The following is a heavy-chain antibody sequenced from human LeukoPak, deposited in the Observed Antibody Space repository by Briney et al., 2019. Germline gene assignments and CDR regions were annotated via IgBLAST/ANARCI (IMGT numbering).Heavy chain of an antibody. Sequence: PGGSLRLSCAASGFTFSSYAMSWVRQAPGKGLEWVSAISGSGGSTYYADSVKGGFTTSRDNSKNTLYLQMNSLRAEDTAVYYCARDFITMVRGAGYWGQGTLVTVSS. V-gene: IGHV3-23*01. CDR3: ARDFITMVRGAGY. D-gene: IGHD3-10*01. J-gene: IGHJ4*02. CDR1: GFTFSSYA. CDR2: ISGSGGST.